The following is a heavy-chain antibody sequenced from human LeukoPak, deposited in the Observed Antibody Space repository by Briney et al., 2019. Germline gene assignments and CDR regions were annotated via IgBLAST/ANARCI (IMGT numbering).Heavy chain of an antibody. Sequence: SETLSLTCTVSGGSISSSSYYWGWIRQPPGKGLEWIGSIYYSGSTYYNPSLKSRVTISVDTSKNQFSLKLSSVTAVDTAVYYCARRPREYSSSPEDYWGQGTLVTVSS. CDR2: IYYSGST. J-gene: IGHJ4*02. CDR1: GGSISSSSYY. D-gene: IGHD6-6*01. CDR3: ARRPREYSSSPEDY. V-gene: IGHV4-39*01.